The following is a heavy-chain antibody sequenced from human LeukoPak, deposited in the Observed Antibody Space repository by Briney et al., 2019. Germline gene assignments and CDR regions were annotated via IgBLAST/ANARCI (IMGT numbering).Heavy chain of an antibody. CDR1: GGSISSYY. D-gene: IGHD2-2*01. V-gene: IGHV4-59*08. Sequence: SETLSLTCTVSGGSISSYYWSWIRQPPGKGLEWIGYIYYSGSTNYNPSLKSRVNISVDTSKNQFSLKLSSVTAADTAVYYCARLFPDHYCSSTSCYAPSGMDVWGQGTTVTVSS. J-gene: IGHJ6*02. CDR3: ARLFPDHYCSSTSCYAPSGMDV. CDR2: IYYSGST.